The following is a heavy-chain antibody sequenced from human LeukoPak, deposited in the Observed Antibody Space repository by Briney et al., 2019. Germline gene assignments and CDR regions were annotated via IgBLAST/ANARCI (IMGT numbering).Heavy chain of an antibody. Sequence: GGSLRLSCAASGLVRQAPGKGLEWVANIKGDGSKKNYVDSVKGRFTISRDNAKNSLYLQMNSLRAEDTAVYYCAREGVSSPDDTFDVWGQGTLVTVSS. CDR1: GL. CDR3: AREGVSSPDDTFDV. V-gene: IGHV3-7*01. D-gene: IGHD3-3*01. J-gene: IGHJ3*01. CDR2: IKGDGSKK.